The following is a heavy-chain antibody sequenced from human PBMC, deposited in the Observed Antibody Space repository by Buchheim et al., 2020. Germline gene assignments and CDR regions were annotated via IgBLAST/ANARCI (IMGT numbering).Heavy chain of an antibody. CDR1: GFTFRSNA. Sequence: EVQLLESGGGLVQPGGSLRLSCAVSGFTFRSNAMSWVRQAPGKGLQWVSAISGSGDRTYYVDSVKGRFTISRDNSKQTLYLQMNSLRAEDTAIYYCVKEYGKVGPSFDYCGPGTL. V-gene: IGHV3-23*01. CDR3: VKEYGKVGPSFDY. J-gene: IGHJ4*02. D-gene: IGHD1-26*01. CDR2: ISGSGDRT.